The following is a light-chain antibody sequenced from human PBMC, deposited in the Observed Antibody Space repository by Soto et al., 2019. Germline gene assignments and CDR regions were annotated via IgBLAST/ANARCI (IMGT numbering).Light chain of an antibody. CDR1: SSDVGSYNL. V-gene: IGLV2-14*02. CDR2: EGS. CDR3: SLYTSENTYV. Sequence: QSVLTQPASVSGSPGQSITISCTGTSSDVGSYNLVSWYQQPPGEAPKLMIYEGSKRPSGVSNRFSGSKSGNTASLTISGLQAADEADYYCSLYTSENTYVFGTGTKVTVL. J-gene: IGLJ1*01.